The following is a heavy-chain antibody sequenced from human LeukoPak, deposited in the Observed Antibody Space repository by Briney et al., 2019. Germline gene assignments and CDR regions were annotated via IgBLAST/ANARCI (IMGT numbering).Heavy chain of an antibody. D-gene: IGHD3-10*01. CDR2: ITSSSSII. Sequence: PGGSLRLSCAASGFTFSNYGMNWVRQAPGKGLEWVSYITSSSSIIYYADSVRGRFTISRDNAKNSLYLQMNSLRAEDTAVYYCARDRDAWFGELSSFDYWGQGTLVTVSS. CDR3: ARDRDAWFGELSSFDY. J-gene: IGHJ4*02. V-gene: IGHV3-48*01. CDR1: GFTFSNYG.